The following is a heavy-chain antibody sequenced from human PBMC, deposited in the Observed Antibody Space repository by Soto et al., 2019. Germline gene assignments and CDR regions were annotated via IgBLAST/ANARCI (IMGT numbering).Heavy chain of an antibody. V-gene: IGHV4-39*01. J-gene: IGHJ5*02. CDR1: GGSIRSRSYY. D-gene: IGHD6-13*01. CDR2: IYYSGST. CDR3: ARRNYGAAAGTQPPPGRYNWFDP. Sequence: SETLSLTCTVAGGSIRSRSYYRGWIRQPPGKGLEWIGSIYYSGSTYYNPSLKSRVTISVDTSKNQFSLKLSSVTAADTAVYYCARRNYGAAAGTQPPPGRYNWFDPWGQGTLVTVSS.